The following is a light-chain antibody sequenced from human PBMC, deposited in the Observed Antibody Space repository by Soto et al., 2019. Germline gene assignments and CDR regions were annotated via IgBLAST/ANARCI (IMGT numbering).Light chain of an antibody. Sequence: QSALTQPRSVSGSPGQSVTISCTGTSSDVGVYNYVSWYQQHPGKAPKLMIFDVTKRPSGVPDRFSGSKSGNTASLTISGLQAEDEATYYCFSYAGSPTLAFGGGTQLTVL. CDR1: SSDVGVYNY. CDR2: DVT. J-gene: IGLJ3*02. V-gene: IGLV2-11*01. CDR3: FSYAGSPTLA.